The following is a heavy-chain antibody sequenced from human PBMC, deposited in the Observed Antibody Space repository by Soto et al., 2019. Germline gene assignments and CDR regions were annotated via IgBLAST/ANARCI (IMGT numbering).Heavy chain of an antibody. CDR1: GGSISRGGYY. CDR2: IYYSGST. Sequence: SETLSLTCAVSGGSISRGGYYWSWIRQPPGKGLEWIGYIYYSGSTNYNPSLKSRVTISVDTSKNQFSLKLSSVTAADTAVYYCARDRGIQYYYYGMDVWGQGTTVTVSS. J-gene: IGHJ6*02. D-gene: IGHD3-16*01. V-gene: IGHV4-61*08. CDR3: ARDRGIQYYYYGMDV.